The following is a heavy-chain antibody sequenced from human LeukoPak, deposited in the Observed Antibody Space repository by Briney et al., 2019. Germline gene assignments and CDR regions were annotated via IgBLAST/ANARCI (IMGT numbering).Heavy chain of an antibody. V-gene: IGHV4-39*01. D-gene: IGHD2-2*01. CDR2: IYYSGSS. J-gene: IGHJ4*02. CDR3: ARRDCTTTTCYAGSYYFDY. CDR1: GGSISSSSYY. Sequence: SETLSLTCSVFGGSISSSSYYWGWIRQPPGKGLEWIGSIYYSGSSYYNPSLKSRVTISVDTSKNQFSLKLTSVTAADTAVYYCARRDCTTTTCYAGSYYFDYWGQGTLVTVSS.